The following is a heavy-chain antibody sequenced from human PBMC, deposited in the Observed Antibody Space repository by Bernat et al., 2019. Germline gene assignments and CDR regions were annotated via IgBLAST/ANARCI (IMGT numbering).Heavy chain of an antibody. Sequence: QVQLVQSGAEVKKPGASVKVSCKVSGYTLTELSMHWVRQAPGKGLEWMGGFDPEDGETIYAQKFRGRVNMTEDTSTDTAYMELSSLGSEDTAVYYCATELFDCSGGSCYSEGGYWGQGTLVTVSS. D-gene: IGHD2-15*01. V-gene: IGHV1-24*01. CDR2: FDPEDGET. CDR1: GYTLTELS. CDR3: ATELFDCSGGSCYSEGGY. J-gene: IGHJ4*02.